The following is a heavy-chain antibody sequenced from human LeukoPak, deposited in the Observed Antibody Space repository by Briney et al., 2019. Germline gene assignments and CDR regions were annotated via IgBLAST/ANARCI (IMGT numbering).Heavy chain of an antibody. D-gene: IGHD3-22*01. CDR3: ARGPTYYYDSSGYYYLGFFDY. V-gene: IGHV4-34*01. CDR2: INHSGST. Sequence: SETLSLTCAVYGGSFSGYYWSWLRQPPGKGLEWIGEINHSGSTNYNPSLKSRVTISVDTSKNQFSLKLSSVTAADTAVYYCARGPTYYYDSSGYYYLGFFDYWGQGTLVTVSS. CDR1: GGSFSGYY. J-gene: IGHJ4*02.